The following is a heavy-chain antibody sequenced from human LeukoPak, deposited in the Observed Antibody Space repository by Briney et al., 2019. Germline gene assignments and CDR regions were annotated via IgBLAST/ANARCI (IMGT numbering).Heavy chain of an antibody. CDR2: IQHDGSKV. Sequence: PGGSLRPSCATSGFTFRGNGMPWVRQAPAKGREGVAFIQHDGSKVYYTDSVKGRFTISRDNSKNILYLQMNSLRVEDTALYYCAKDLKDMMATFSDYWGQGILVIVSS. CDR3: AKDLKDMMATFSDY. CDR1: GFTFRGNG. D-gene: IGHD5-12*01. J-gene: IGHJ4*02. V-gene: IGHV3-30*02.